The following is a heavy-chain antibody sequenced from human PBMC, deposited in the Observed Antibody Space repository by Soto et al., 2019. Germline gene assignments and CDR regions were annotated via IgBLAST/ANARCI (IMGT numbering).Heavy chain of an antibody. D-gene: IGHD2-15*01. J-gene: IGHJ4*02. CDR1: GYTFTSYG. V-gene: IGHV1-18*01. Sequence: GASVKVSCKASGYTFTSYGISWVRQAPGQGLEWMGWISAYNGNTNYAQKLQGRVTMTTDTSTSTAYMELSRLRSDDTAVYYCARVANCSGGSCYQKNYYFDYWGQGTLVTVSS. CDR3: ARVANCSGGSCYQKNYYFDY. CDR2: ISAYNGNT.